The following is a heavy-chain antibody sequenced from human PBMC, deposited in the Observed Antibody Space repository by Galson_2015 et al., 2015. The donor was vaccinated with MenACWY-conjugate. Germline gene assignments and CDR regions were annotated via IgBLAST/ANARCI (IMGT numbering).Heavy chain of an antibody. CDR2: ISTRSTNI. D-gene: IGHD2-2*01. CDR1: GFTFNNYD. J-gene: IGHJ4*02. Sequence: SLRLSCATSGFTFNNYDMNWVRQAPGKGLEWVSSISTRSTNIYYADSVKGRFTISRDNAKNSVYLQMNSLRAEDTAVYFCARVVPSAMIHGFDYWGQGTLVTVSS. V-gene: IGHV3-21*01. CDR3: ARVVPSAMIHGFDY.